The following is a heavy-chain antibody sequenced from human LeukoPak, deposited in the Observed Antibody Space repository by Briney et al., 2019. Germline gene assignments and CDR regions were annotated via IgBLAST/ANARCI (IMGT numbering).Heavy chain of an antibody. CDR2: IYYSGST. Sequence: SETLSLTCSVSGGSISSYYWTWIRQPPGKGLEWIGYIYYSGSTKYNPSLKSRVTISVDTSKNQFSLKLSSVTAADTAVYYCARRPYGSGSSPFDYWGQGTLVTVSS. CDR1: GGSISSYY. V-gene: IGHV4-59*12. CDR3: ARRPYGSGSSPFDY. J-gene: IGHJ4*02. D-gene: IGHD3-10*01.